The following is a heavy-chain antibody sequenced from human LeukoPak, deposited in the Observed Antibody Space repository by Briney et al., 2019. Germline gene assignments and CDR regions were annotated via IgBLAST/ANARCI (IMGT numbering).Heavy chain of an antibody. D-gene: IGHD2-2*01. CDR3: ARVPVGRVEVPAAMLDY. CDR2: INPNSGGT. J-gene: IGHJ4*02. V-gene: IGHV1-2*02. Sequence: GASVKVSCKASGYTFTGYYMHWVRQAPGQGLEWMGWINPNSGGTNYAQKFQGRVTMTRDTSISTAYKELSRLRSDDTAVYYCARVPVGRVEVPAAMLDYWGQGTLVTVSS. CDR1: GYTFTGYY.